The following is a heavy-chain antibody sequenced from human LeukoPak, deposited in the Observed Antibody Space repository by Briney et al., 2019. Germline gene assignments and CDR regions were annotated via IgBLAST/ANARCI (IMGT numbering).Heavy chain of an antibody. V-gene: IGHV3-23*01. CDR3: AKVASSGYYFDY. D-gene: IGHD3-22*01. CDR2: ISGSGGRT. J-gene: IGHJ4*02. Sequence: GGSLRLSCAASGFTFSNYGMSWVRQAPGKGLEWVSTISGSGGRTYYADSVKGRFTISRDNSKNTLYLQMNSLRAEDTAVYYCAKVASSGYYFDYWGQGTLVTVSS. CDR1: GFTFSNYG.